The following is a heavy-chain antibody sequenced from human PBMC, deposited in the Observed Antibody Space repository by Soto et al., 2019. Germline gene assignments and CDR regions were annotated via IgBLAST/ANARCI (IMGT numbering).Heavy chain of an antibody. Sequence: PGGSLRLSCAASGFTFSSYSMNWVRQAPGKGLEWVSSISSSSSYIYYADSVKGRFTISRDNAKNSLYLQMNSLRAEDTAVYYCARGRREDIVLMVYESPGAFDIWGQGTMVTVSS. CDR3: ARGRREDIVLMVYESPGAFDI. V-gene: IGHV3-21*01. CDR1: GFTFSSYS. J-gene: IGHJ3*02. D-gene: IGHD2-8*01. CDR2: ISSSSSYI.